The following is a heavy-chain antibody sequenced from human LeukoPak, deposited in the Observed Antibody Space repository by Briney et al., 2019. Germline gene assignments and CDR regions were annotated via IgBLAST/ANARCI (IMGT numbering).Heavy chain of an antibody. CDR3: ARDGDAVSAAIAGAFDL. Sequence: SETLSLTCTVSGVSISSGNFYWSWTRQSAGKGLEWIGHVYSTGNTKYNPSLKSRVTISADTSKNQISLRLRSVTAADTAMFCCARDGDAVSAAIAGAFDLWGRGTMVTVSS. D-gene: IGHD2-2*01. V-gene: IGHV4-61*09. CDR1: GVSISSGNFY. J-gene: IGHJ3*01. CDR2: VYSTGNT.